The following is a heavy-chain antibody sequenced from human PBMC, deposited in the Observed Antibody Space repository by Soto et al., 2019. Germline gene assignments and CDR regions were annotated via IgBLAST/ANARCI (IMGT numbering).Heavy chain of an antibody. D-gene: IGHD2-15*01. Sequence: DVQLLEVGGGLVQPEGSLRLSCAASGFTFSSYAMGWVRQGPGKGLEWVAVVSIGGSTHYADSVRGRFTISRDNSKNTLSLQMNSLTADDTAVYFCAKRRGAGGHFDYWGQGALVTVSS. J-gene: IGHJ4*02. CDR1: GFTFSSYA. CDR3: AKRRGAGGHFDY. V-gene: IGHV3-23*01. CDR2: VSIGGST.